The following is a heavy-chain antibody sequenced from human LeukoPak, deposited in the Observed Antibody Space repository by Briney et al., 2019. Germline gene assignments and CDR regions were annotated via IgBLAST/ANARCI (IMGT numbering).Heavy chain of an antibody. V-gene: IGHV1-2*02. CDR2: INPNSGGT. Sequence: GASVKVSCKAYGYTFTGCHMHWVRQAPGQGLEWMGWINPNSGGTNYAQKFQGRVTMTRDTSISTAYMELSRLRSDDTAVYYCARATGVRRAVRITMIVALGYWGQGTLVTVSS. CDR3: ARATGVRRAVRITMIVALGY. J-gene: IGHJ4*02. CDR1: GYTFTGCH. D-gene: IGHD3-22*01.